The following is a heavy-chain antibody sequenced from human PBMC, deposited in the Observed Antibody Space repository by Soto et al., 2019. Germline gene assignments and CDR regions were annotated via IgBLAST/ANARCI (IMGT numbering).Heavy chain of an antibody. D-gene: IGHD1-1*01. CDR1: GGSISSGGYY. CDR2: IYYSGST. CDR3: ARENTWKRPTHYGMDV. J-gene: IGHJ6*02. V-gene: IGHV4-31*03. Sequence: QMQLQESGPGLVKPSQTLSLTCTVSGGSISSGGYYWSWIRQHPGKGLEWIGYIYYSGSTYYNPSLRSRVTISVDTSKNQCALKLSSVAAADTAVYYCARENTWKRPTHYGMDVWGQGTTVTVSS.